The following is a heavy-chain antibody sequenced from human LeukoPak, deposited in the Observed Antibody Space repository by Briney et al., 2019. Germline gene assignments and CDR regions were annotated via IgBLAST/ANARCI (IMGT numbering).Heavy chain of an antibody. CDR2: VSADGRTQ. J-gene: IGHJ3*02. Sequence: GGSLRLSCAASGFTFRTYSIHWVRQAPGKGLEWVTVVSADGRTQLYSDSVKGRFTISRDNSLNTLHLQMNSLRTEDTAVYYCARDRGDILTGTLGAFDIWGQGTMVTVSS. CDR1: GFTFRTYS. D-gene: IGHD3-9*01. V-gene: IGHV3-30*03. CDR3: ARDRGDILTGTLGAFDI.